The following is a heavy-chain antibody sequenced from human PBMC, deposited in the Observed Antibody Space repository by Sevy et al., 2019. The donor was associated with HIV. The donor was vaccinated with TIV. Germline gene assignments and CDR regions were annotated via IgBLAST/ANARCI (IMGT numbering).Heavy chain of an antibody. CDR1: GFSLNDYY. CDR3: ARDGNSGYYFNYYYYGMDV. Sequence: GGSLRLSCAATGFSLNDYYMTWIRQAPGKGLEWVSYISGDSGHTNYAESVKGRFTISRDNTKNFVYLQMDGLRAEDTATYYCARDGNSGYYFNYYYYGMDVXGXGTTVTVSS. CDR2: ISGDSGHT. J-gene: IGHJ6*02. D-gene: IGHD3-22*01. V-gene: IGHV3-11*06.